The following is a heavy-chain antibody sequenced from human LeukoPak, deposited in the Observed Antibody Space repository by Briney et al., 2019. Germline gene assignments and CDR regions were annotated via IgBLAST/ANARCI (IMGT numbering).Heavy chain of an antibody. CDR2: RNPNSGKT. Sequence: ASVKVSCKASGDTVTSHDINWGGQAPGQGLGWMGWRNPNSGKTGYPQKFQGRGTMTRVTSIRKEYMEMRSRRADDTAVYYCTRGEWFGEFPNSLGQGTLVTVFS. J-gene: IGHJ5*02. V-gene: IGHV1-8*01. CDR3: TRGEWFGEFPNS. D-gene: IGHD3-10*01. CDR1: GDTVTSHD.